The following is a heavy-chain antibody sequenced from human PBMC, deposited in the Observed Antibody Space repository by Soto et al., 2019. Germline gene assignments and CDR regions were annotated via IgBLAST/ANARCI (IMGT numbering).Heavy chain of an antibody. Sequence: QVQLVESGGGVVQPGRSLRLSCAASGFTFSSYGMHWVRQAPGKGLEWVAVIWYDGSNKYYADSVKGRFTISRDNSKNTLYLQMNSLRAEDTAVYYCAREKNYDILTGYYIVHDYYGMDVWGQGTTVTVSS. CDR1: GFTFSSYG. J-gene: IGHJ6*02. D-gene: IGHD3-9*01. CDR2: IWYDGSNK. CDR3: AREKNYDILTGYYIVHDYYGMDV. V-gene: IGHV3-33*01.